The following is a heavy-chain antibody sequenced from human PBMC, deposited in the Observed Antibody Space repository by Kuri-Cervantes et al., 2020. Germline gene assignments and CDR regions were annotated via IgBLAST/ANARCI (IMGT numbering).Heavy chain of an antibody. V-gene: IGHV3-30*18. D-gene: IGHD4-17*01. J-gene: IGHJ3*02. CDR3: AKERDYGHSNDAFDI. Sequence: SLAAPGCTVSSNYMSWVRQAPGKGLEWVAVIWYDGSNKYYADSVKGRFTISRDNYKNTLYLQMHSLRAEDTAVYYCAKERDYGHSNDAFDIWGQGTMVTVSS. CDR2: IWYDGSNK. CDR1: GCTVSSNY.